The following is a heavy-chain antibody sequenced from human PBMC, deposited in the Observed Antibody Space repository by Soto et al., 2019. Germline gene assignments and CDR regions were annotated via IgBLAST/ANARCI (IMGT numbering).Heavy chain of an antibody. Sequence: SETLSLTCTVSGGSISSSSYYWGWIRQPPGKGLEWIGSIYYSGSTYYNPSLKSRVTISVDTSKNQFSLKLSSVTAADTAVYYCARAGEVVVVYYEYFDYWGQGTLVTVSS. CDR1: GGSISSSSYY. CDR2: IYYSGST. D-gene: IGHD2-15*01. V-gene: IGHV4-39*01. J-gene: IGHJ4*02. CDR3: ARAGEVVVVYYEYFDY.